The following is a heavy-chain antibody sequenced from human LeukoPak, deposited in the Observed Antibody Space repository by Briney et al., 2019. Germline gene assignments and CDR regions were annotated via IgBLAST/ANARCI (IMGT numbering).Heavy chain of an antibody. V-gene: IGHV3-7*01. D-gene: IGHD2-2*01. CDR1: GFTFSSYW. CDR2: IKQDGSEK. CDR3: ARVADIVVVPAAPLDY. Sequence: PGGSLRLSCAASGFTFSSYWMSWVRQAPGKGLEWVANIKQDGSEKYYVDSVKGRFTISRDNAKNSLYLQMNSLRAEDTAVYYCARVADIVVVPAAPLDYWGQGTLVTVSS. J-gene: IGHJ4*02.